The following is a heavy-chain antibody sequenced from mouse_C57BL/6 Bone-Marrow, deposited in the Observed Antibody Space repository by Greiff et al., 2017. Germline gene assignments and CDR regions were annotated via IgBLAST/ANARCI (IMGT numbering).Heavy chain of an antibody. V-gene: IGHV1-64*01. CDR1: GYTFTSYW. J-gene: IGHJ1*03. D-gene: IGHD2-5*01. CDR2: IHPNSGST. Sequence: QVQLQQSGAELVKPGASVKLSCKASGYTFTSYWMHWVKQRPGQGLEWIGMIHPNSGSTNYNEKFKSKVTLTVDKSSSTAYMQLSSLTSEDSAVYYCAPIYSNLFYWYFDVWGTGTTVTVSS. CDR3: APIYSNLFYWYFDV.